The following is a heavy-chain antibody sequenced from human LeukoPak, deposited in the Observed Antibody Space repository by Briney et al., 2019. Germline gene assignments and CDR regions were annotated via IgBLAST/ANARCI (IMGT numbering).Heavy chain of an antibody. J-gene: IGHJ4*01. CDR1: GFTFNSYA. CDR2: ISSNGGST. CDR3: ARDRERSDYDILTGYSDY. Sequence: GGSLRFSRAASGFTFNSYAMHWLRQAPGKGLEYVSAISSNGGSTYYANSVKGRFTISRDNSKNTLYLQMGSLRAEDMAVYYCARDRERSDYDILTGYSDYWSHGTLITVFS. V-gene: IGHV3-64*01. D-gene: IGHD3-9*01.